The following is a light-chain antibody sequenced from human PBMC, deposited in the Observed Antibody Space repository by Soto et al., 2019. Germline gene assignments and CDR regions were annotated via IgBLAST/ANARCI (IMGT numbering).Light chain of an antibody. V-gene: IGKV1-5*03. Sequence: DIQVTQSPSTLSASVGDRVTITCRASQSISSWLAWYQQKPGKAPKALIYKASSLESGVPSRFSGSESGTEFTLPISSLQPDDFATYYCQQYNTFPWTFGQGTKVEVK. CDR3: QQYNTFPWT. CDR1: QSISSW. J-gene: IGKJ1*01. CDR2: KAS.